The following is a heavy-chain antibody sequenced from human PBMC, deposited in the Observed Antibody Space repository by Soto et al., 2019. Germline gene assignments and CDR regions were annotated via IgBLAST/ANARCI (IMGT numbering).Heavy chain of an antibody. Sequence: EVQLVESGGGLVKPGGSLRLSCAASGFTFSSYSMNWVRQAPGKGLEWVSSISSSSSYIYYADSVKGRFTISRDNAKNSLYLQMNSLRAEDTAVYYCARDPYSSSFYYYYGMDVWGQGTTVTVSS. CDR2: ISSSSSYI. D-gene: IGHD6-13*01. V-gene: IGHV3-21*01. J-gene: IGHJ6*02. CDR3: ARDPYSSSFYYYYGMDV. CDR1: GFTFSSYS.